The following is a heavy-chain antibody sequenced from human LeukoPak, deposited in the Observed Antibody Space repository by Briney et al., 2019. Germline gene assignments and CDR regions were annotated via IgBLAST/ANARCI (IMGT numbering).Heavy chain of an antibody. Sequence: PWASVKVSCKASGYTFTSYGISWVRQAPGQGLEWMGWISAYNGNTNYAQKLQGRVTMTTDTSTSTAYMELRSLRSEDTAVYYCARAEAESGYSGYDLFRNYYYYMDVWGKGTTVTVSS. CDR1: GYTFTSYG. J-gene: IGHJ6*03. CDR2: ISAYNGNT. CDR3: ARAEAESGYSGYDLFRNYYYYMDV. V-gene: IGHV1-18*01. D-gene: IGHD5-12*01.